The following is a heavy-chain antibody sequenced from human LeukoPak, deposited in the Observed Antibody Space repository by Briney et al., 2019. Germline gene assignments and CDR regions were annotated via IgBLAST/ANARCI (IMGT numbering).Heavy chain of an antibody. CDR3: AKDVRGNGYYFDY. J-gene: IGHJ4*02. D-gene: IGHD3-10*02. V-gene: IGHV3-33*06. Sequence: GGSLRLSCAASGFTFSSYGMHWVRQAPGKGLGWVAVIWYDGSNKYYADSVKGRFTISRDNSKNTLYLQMNSLRAEDTAVYYCAKDVRGNGYYFDYWGQGTLVTVSS. CDR1: GFTFSSYG. CDR2: IWYDGSNK.